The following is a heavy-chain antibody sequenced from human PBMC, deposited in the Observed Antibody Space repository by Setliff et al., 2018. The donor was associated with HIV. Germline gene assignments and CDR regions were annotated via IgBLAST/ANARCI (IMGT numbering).Heavy chain of an antibody. Sequence: PGGSLRLSCAASGFTFSSYSMNWVRRAPGKGLEWVSSISSISTYIYYADSVKGRFTISRDNAKNSLYLQMNSLRAEDTAVYYCARDNLYYNLYDGSPVYGMDVWGQGTTVTVSS. CDR1: GFTFSSYS. J-gene: IGHJ6*02. CDR3: ARDNLYYNLYDGSPVYGMDV. D-gene: IGHD3-3*01. CDR2: ISSISTYI. V-gene: IGHV3-21*01.